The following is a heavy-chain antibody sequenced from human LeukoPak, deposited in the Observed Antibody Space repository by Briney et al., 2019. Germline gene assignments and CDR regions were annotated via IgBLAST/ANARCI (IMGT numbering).Heavy chain of an antibody. Sequence: QPGGSLRLSCAASGFTFSSYAMSWVRQAPGKGLEWVSYISSSGSTIYYADSVKGRFTISRDNAKNSLYLQMNSLRAEDTAVYYCARGAGYDILTGYHYYYYMDVWGKGTTVTVSS. CDR1: GFTFSSYA. J-gene: IGHJ6*03. V-gene: IGHV3-48*04. CDR3: ARGAGYDILTGYHYYYYMDV. CDR2: ISSSGSTI. D-gene: IGHD3-9*01.